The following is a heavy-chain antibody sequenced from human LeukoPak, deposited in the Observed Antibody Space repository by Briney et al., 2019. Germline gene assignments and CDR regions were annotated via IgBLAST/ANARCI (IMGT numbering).Heavy chain of an antibody. CDR2: FYTSGTT. D-gene: IGHD2-15*01. CDR3: ARSELSCSGGSCPTRYAFDI. Sequence: PSETLSLTCTVSGVSISSDSYYWSWIRQPAGKGLEWIGRFYTSGTTNYNPSLKSRVTISVDTSKNQFSLKLRSVTAADTALYYCARSELSCSGGSCPTRYAFDIWGQGTVVTASS. J-gene: IGHJ3*02. V-gene: IGHV4-61*02. CDR1: GVSISSDSYY.